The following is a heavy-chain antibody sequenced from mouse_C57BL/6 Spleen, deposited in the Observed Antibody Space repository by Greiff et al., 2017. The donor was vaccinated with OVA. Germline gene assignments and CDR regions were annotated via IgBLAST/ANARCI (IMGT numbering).Heavy chain of an antibody. J-gene: IGHJ4*01. V-gene: IGHV2-6-1*01. CDR3: ARHLANGDYYAMDY. CDR1: GFSLTSYG. Sequence: VNLVESGPGLVAPSQSLSITCTVSGFSLTSYGVHWVRQPPGKGLEWLVVIWSDGSTTYNSALKSRLSISKDNSKSQVFLKMNSLQTDDTAMYYCARHLANGDYYAMDYWGQGTSVTVSS. CDR2: IWSDGST.